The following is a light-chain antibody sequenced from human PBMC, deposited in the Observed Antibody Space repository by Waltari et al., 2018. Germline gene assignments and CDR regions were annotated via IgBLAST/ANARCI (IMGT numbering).Light chain of an antibody. CDR3: SSYTSSNTVI. Sequence: QSALNQPASASGSPGPSITISCPGTSSDVGGYKHVSWYQQYPGKVPKLMIYDVSKWPSGVSNRFSGSKSGNTASLTISGLQAEDEADYYCSSYTSSNTVIFGGGTKLTVL. CDR1: SSDVGGYKH. CDR2: DVS. V-gene: IGLV2-14*01. J-gene: IGLJ2*01.